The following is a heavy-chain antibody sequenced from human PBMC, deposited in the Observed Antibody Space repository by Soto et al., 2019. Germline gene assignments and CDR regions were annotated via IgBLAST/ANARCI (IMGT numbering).Heavy chain of an antibody. CDR2: INPNSGGT. CDR3: AREGEVGGVRGVITTDSVGYYYGMDV. Sequence: ASVKVSCKASGYTFTGYYMHWVRQAPGQGLEWMGWINPNSGGTNYAQKFQGWVTMTRDTSISTAYMELSRLRSDDTAMYYCAREGEVGGVRGVITTDSVGYYYGMDVWGQGTTVTVSS. D-gene: IGHD3-10*01. V-gene: IGHV1-2*04. CDR1: GYTFTGYY. J-gene: IGHJ6*02.